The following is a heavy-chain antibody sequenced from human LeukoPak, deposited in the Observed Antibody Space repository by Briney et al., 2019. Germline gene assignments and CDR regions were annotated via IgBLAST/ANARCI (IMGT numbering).Heavy chain of an antibody. D-gene: IGHD2-2*01. Sequence: SVKVSCKASGGTFSNYAFNWVRQAPGQGLEWMGGIIPLFGTANYAQKFQDRVTITADESTSTAYMELSSLRAEDTAVYYCARGGGSSTSRGLDYWGQGTLVTVSS. V-gene: IGHV1-69*13. J-gene: IGHJ4*02. CDR1: GGTFSNYA. CDR3: ARGGGSSTSRGLDY. CDR2: IIPLFGTA.